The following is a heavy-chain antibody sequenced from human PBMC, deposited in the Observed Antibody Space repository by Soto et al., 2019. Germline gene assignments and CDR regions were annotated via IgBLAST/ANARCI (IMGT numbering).Heavy chain of an antibody. CDR2: IWYDGSNK. V-gene: IGHV3-33*01. CDR1: GFTFSSYG. J-gene: IGHJ4*02. D-gene: IGHD3-22*01. Sequence: GGSLRLSCAASGFTFSSYGMHWVRQAPGKGLEWVAVIWYDGSNKYYADSVKGRFTISRDNSKNTLYLQMNSLRAEETAVYYCARDLTLVSGYYAWFDYWGQGTLVTVSS. CDR3: ARDLTLVSGYYAWFDY.